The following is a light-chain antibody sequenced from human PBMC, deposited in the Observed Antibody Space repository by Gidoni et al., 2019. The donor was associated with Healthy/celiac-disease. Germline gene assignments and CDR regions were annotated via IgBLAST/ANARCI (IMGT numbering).Light chain of an antibody. J-gene: IGLJ2*01. CDR3: NSRDSSGNHHVV. Sequence: SSELTQDPAVSVALGQTVRITCQGDRLRSYYASWYQQKPGQAPVLVIYGKNNRPSGIPVRFSGSSSGNTASLTITGAQAEDEADYYCNSRDSSGNHHVVFGGGTKLTVL. CDR2: GKN. V-gene: IGLV3-19*01. CDR1: RLRSYY.